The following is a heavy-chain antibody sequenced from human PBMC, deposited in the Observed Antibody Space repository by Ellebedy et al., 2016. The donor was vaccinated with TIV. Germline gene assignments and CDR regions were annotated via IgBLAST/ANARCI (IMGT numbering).Heavy chain of an antibody. Sequence: AASVKVSCKASGYTFTSYGLSWVRQAPGKGLEWMGGFDPEDGETIYAQKFQGRVTMTEDTSTDTAYMELSSLRSEDTAVYYCATLLSHLDYWGQGTLVTVSS. CDR2: FDPEDGET. J-gene: IGHJ4*02. CDR1: GYTFTSYG. D-gene: IGHD3-16*02. V-gene: IGHV1-24*01. CDR3: ATLLSHLDY.